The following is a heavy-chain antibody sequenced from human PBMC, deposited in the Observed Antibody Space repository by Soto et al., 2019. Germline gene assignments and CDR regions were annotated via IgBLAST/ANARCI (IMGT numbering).Heavy chain of an antibody. V-gene: IGHV1-18*01. J-gene: IGHJ6*02. CDR1: GYTFTSYG. D-gene: IGHD3-10*01. Sequence: ASVKVSFKASGYTFTSYGISWLRQAPGQGLEWMGWISAYNGNTNYAQKLQGRVPVTTDTYTSTAYMELRSLRSDDTAVYYCARIMGDYYGSGQFYYYGMNVWGQGTTVTVSS. CDR2: ISAYNGNT. CDR3: ARIMGDYYGSGQFYYYGMNV.